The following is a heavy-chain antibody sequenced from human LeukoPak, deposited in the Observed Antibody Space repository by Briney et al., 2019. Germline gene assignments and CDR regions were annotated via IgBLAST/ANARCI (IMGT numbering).Heavy chain of an antibody. Sequence: GGSLRLSCAASGFTFSSYSMNWVRQAPGKGLEWVSSISSSSSYIYYADSVKGRFTISRDNAKNSLYLQMNSLRAEDTAVYYCSGVVPAAIDAFDIRGQGTMVTVSS. V-gene: IGHV3-21*01. J-gene: IGHJ3*02. CDR1: GFTFSSYS. D-gene: IGHD2-2*01. CDR2: ISSSSSYI. CDR3: SGVVPAAIDAFDI.